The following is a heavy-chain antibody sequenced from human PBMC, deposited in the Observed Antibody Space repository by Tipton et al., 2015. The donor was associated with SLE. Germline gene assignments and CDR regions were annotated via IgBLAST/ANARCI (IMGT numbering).Heavy chain of an antibody. CDR3: ARGRSSLYYYYYMDV. CDR2: INHSGST. D-gene: IGHD6-6*01. J-gene: IGHJ6*03. CDR1: GGSFSGYY. Sequence: TLSLTCAVYGGSFSGYYGSWIRQPPGKGLEWIGEINHSGSTNYNPSLKSRVTTSVDTSKNQFSLKLNSVTAADTAVYFCARGRSSLYYYYYMDVWGKGTTVTVSS. V-gene: IGHV4-34*01.